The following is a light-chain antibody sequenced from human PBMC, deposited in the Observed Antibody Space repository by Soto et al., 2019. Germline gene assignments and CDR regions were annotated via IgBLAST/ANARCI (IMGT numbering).Light chain of an antibody. V-gene: IGLV7-43*01. CDR2: NTS. CDR3: LLYYGGAGV. Sequence: QAVVPQEPSLTVSPGGTVTLTCASSTGAVTSGYYPNWFQQKPGQAPRALIYNTSNKHSWTPARFSGSLLGGKAALTLSGVQPEDEAEYYCLLYYGGAGVFGGGTKLTVL. J-gene: IGLJ2*01. CDR1: TGAVTSGYY.